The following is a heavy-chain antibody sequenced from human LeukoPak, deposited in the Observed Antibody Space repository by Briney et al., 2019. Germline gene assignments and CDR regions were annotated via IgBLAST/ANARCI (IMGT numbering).Heavy chain of an antibody. CDR3: TRRPPGYSSGGRDAFDV. V-gene: IGHV4-34*01. Sequence: SETLSLTCAVYGGSFSGYYWSWIRQPPGKGLEWIGEINHSGGTNYNPSLKSRVTISVDTSKNQFSLKLSSVTAADTAVYYCTRRPPGYSSGGRDAFDVWGQGTMVTVSS. CDR2: INHSGGT. CDR1: GGSFSGYY. D-gene: IGHD6-19*01. J-gene: IGHJ3*01.